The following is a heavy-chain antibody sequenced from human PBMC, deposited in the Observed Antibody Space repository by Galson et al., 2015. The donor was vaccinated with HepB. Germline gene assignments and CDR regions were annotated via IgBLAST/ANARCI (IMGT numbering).Heavy chain of an antibody. Sequence: QSGAEVKKPGASVKVSCRASSDTFDTYSLSWVRQAPGQGLEWMGWISGYSGYTNYPQTFQGRVTMTTDTSTKTNYLELRSLTSDDTAMYYCARGGMGSIGGPTFDLWGQGTLVTVS. V-gene: IGHV1-18*01. CDR3: ARGGMGSIGGPTFDL. D-gene: IGHD3-16*01. CDR1: SDTFDTYS. CDR2: ISGYSGYT. J-gene: IGHJ4*02.